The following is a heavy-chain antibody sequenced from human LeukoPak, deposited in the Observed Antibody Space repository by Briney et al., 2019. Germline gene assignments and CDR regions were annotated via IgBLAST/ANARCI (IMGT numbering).Heavy chain of an antibody. V-gene: IGHV4-39*07. CDR3: ARDLKLDGSSGYYAFDI. D-gene: IGHD3-22*01. CDR2: IYYSGST. Sequence: SETLSLTCTVSGGSISSSSYYWGWIRQPPGKGLEWIGSIYYSGSTYYNPSLKSRVTISLDTSKNQFSPKMSSVTAADTAVYYCARDLKLDGSSGYYAFDIWGQGTMVTVSS. CDR1: GGSISSSSYY. J-gene: IGHJ3*02.